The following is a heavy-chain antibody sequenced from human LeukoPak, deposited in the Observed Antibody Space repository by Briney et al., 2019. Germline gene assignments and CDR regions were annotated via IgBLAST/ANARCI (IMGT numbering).Heavy chain of an antibody. CDR3: ARRLTQYDCFDP. D-gene: IGHD2-2*01. CDR2: TYYRSTWYN. J-gene: IGHJ5*02. V-gene: IGHV6-1*01. Sequence: SQTLSLTCALSGDSVSSNSVTWNWIRQSPSRGLEWLGRTYYRSTWYNAYAVYVRGRITVNPDTSKNQFSLHLNSVTPEDTAVYYCARRLTQYDCFDPWGQGILVTVSS. CDR1: GDSVSSNSVT.